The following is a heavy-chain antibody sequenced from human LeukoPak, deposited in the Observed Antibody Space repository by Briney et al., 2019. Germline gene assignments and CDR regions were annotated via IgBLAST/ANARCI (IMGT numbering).Heavy chain of an antibody. CDR3: AKVGGWYEWYFDY. J-gene: IGHJ4*02. Sequence: GASVKVSCTASGYTFTGYYMHWVRQAPGQGLEWMGWINPNSGGTNYAQKFQGRVTMTRDTSISTAYMELSRLRSDDTAVYYCAKVGGWYEWYFDYWGQGTLVTVSS. V-gene: IGHV1-2*02. CDR1: GYTFTGYY. D-gene: IGHD6-19*01. CDR2: INPNSGGT.